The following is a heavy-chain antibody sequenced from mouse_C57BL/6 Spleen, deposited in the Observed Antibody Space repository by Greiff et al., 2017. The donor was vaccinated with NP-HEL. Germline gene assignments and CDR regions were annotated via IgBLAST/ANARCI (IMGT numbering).Heavy chain of an antibody. CDR2: ISSGGSYT. D-gene: IGHD1-1*01. J-gene: IGHJ1*03. V-gene: IGHV5-6*02. CDR1: GFTFSSYG. Sequence: EVKLMESGGDLVKPGGSLKLSCAASGFTFSSYGMSWVRQTPDKRLEWVATISSGGSYTYYPDSVKGRFTISRDNAKNTLYLQMSRLKSEDTAMNYCAGGDTVRGFDVWGTGTTVTVSA. CDR3: AGGDTVRGFDV.